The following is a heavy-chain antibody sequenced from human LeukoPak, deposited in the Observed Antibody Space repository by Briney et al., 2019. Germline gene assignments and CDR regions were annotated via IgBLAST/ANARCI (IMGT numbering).Heavy chain of an antibody. J-gene: IGHJ4*02. V-gene: IGHV3-9*01. CDR2: ICWISGSI. CDR3: AKDSNYDFWSGNQAFDY. Sequence: GGSLRLSCAASGFTFDDYAMHWGRQAPGEGLEWVSGICWISGSIGYADSVKGRFTISRDNAKNSLYLQMKSLRAEDTALYYCAKDSNYDFWSGNQAFDYWGQGTLVTVSS. CDR1: GFTFDDYA. D-gene: IGHD3-3*01.